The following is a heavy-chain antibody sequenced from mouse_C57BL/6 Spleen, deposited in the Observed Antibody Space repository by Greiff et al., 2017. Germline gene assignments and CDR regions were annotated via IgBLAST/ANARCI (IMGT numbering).Heavy chain of an antibody. CDR1: GFTFSSYT. Sequence: EVKLMESGGGLVKPGGSLKLSCAVSGFTFSSYTMSWVRQTPEKRLEWVATISGGGGNTYYPDSVKGRFTISRDNAKNTLYLQMSSLRSEDTALYYCARQRRYPFDYWGQGTTLTVSS. CDR2: ISGGGGNT. CDR3: ARQRRYPFDY. V-gene: IGHV5-9*01. D-gene: IGHD1-1*01. J-gene: IGHJ2*01.